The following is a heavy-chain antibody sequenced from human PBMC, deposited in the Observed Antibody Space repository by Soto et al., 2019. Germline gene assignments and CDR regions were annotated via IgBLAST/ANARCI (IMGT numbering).Heavy chain of an antibody. CDR3: ARGLVAGRSGYSYNWLDR. CDR2: IDPSDSYT. D-gene: IGHD3-3*01. J-gene: IGHJ5*02. Sequence: GESLKISCKGSGYSFTSYWISWVRQMPGKGLEWMGRIDPSDSYTNYSPSFQGHVPTSADKSISTAYLQWSSLKASDTAMYYCARGLVAGRSGYSYNWLDRWGQGTLVSVSS. CDR1: GYSFTSYW. V-gene: IGHV5-10-1*01.